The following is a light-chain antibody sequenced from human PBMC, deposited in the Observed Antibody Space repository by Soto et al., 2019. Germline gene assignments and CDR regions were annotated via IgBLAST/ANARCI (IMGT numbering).Light chain of an antibody. CDR1: QNINN. Sequence: MTQSPSSLSASGGDRVTITFQASQNINNLAWYQQKPGQAPRLLIYAASARATAIPARFSGSGSGTEFTLTISSLQSDDFAVYYCQQYNNWPQTFGQGTKVDIK. V-gene: IGKV3-15*01. CDR2: AAS. CDR3: QQYNNWPQT. J-gene: IGKJ1*01.